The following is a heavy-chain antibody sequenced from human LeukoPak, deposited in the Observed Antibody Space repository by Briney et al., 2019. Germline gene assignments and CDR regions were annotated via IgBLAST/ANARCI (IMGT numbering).Heavy chain of an antibody. CDR3: AGTTSGWYGGGDY. CDR2: IYYSGST. V-gene: IGHV4-59*08. J-gene: IGHJ4*02. Sequence: PSETLSLTYTVSGGSISSYYWSWIRQPPGKGLEWIGYIYYSGSTNYNPSLKSRVTISVDTSKNQFSLKLSSVTAADTAVYYCAGTTSGWYGGGDYWGQGTLVTVSS. D-gene: IGHD6-19*01. CDR1: GGSISSYY.